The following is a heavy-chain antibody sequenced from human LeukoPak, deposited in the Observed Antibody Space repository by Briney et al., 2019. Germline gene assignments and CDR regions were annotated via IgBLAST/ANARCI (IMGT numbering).Heavy chain of an antibody. Sequence: SETLSLTCTVSGGSISNYYWNWIRQPPGKGLEWIGYIYYSGSTNYDPSLKSRVTISVDTSKNQFSLKLSSVTAADTAVYYCAKVYDFWSGHLPYFHYWGQGTLVTVSS. J-gene: IGHJ4*02. CDR1: GGSISNYY. D-gene: IGHD3-3*01. CDR3: AKVYDFWSGHLPYFHY. V-gene: IGHV4-59*01. CDR2: IYYSGST.